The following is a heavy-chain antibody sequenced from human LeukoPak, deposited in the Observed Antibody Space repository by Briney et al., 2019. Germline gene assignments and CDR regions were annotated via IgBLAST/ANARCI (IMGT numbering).Heavy chain of an antibody. CDR1: GGSISSSNW. V-gene: IGHV4-4*02. CDR2: IYHSGST. CDR3: ARHLRPYYYDSSGYHHFDY. D-gene: IGHD3-22*01. J-gene: IGHJ4*02. Sequence: PSETLSLTCAVSGGSISSSNWWSWIRQPPGKGLEWIGEIYHSGSTNYNPSLKSRVTISVDKSKTQFSLKLSSVTAADTAVYYCARHLRPYYYDSSGYHHFDYWGQGTLVTVSS.